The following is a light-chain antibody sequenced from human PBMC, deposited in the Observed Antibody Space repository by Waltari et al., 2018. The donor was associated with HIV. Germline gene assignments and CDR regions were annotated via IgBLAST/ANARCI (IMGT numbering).Light chain of an antibody. CDR1: SSDVGGYNY. J-gene: IGLJ2*01. Sequence: QSALTQPASVSGSPGQSITISCTGTSSDVGGYNYVSWYQQHPGKAPKLMIYDVTNRPSGVSNRFSGSKSGNTASLTISGLQVEDEADYYCSSYTSSSLEIFGGGTKLTVL. CDR3: SSYTSSSLEI. V-gene: IGLV2-14*03. CDR2: DVT.